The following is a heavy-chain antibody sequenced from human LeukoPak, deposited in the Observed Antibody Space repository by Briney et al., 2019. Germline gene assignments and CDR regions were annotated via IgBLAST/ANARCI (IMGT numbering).Heavy chain of an antibody. V-gene: IGHV3-23*01. CDR3: TKDSAAVGGPTTD. D-gene: IGHD6-13*01. Sequence: GGSLRLSCAASGFTFSSYTMSWVRQAPGKGKEWVSLISGSGGITYYADSVKGRFTISRDNSKNTLYLQMDSLRAEDTAVYYCTKDSAAVGGPTTDWGQGTLVTVSS. J-gene: IGHJ4*02. CDR2: ISGSGGIT. CDR1: GFTFSSYT.